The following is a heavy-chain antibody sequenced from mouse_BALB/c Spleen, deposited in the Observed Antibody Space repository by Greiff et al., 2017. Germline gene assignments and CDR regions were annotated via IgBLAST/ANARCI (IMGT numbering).Heavy chain of an antibody. CDR1: GFTFSSYA. CDR2: ISSGGST. J-gene: IGHJ3*01. Sequence: EVKVVESGGGLVKPGGSLKLSCAASGFTFSSYAMSWVRQTPEKRLEWVASISSGGSTYYPDSVKGRFTISRDNARNILYLQMSSLRSEDTAMYYCARGERFAYWGQGTLVTVSA. V-gene: IGHV5-6-5*01. CDR3: ARGERFAY.